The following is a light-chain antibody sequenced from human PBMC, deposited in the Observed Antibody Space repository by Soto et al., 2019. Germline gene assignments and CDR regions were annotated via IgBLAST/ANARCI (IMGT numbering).Light chain of an antibody. CDR2: KAS. CDR3: LQYDRYPLT. Sequence: DIPMTQSPSILSASVGDRVTITCRASQSISNWLAWYQQKPGRAPKVMIYKASILQSGVPSRFSGTGSGTEFTLTISSLQPDDFTTYYCLQYDRYPLTFGGGTKVEIK. J-gene: IGKJ4*01. CDR1: QSISNW. V-gene: IGKV1-5*03.